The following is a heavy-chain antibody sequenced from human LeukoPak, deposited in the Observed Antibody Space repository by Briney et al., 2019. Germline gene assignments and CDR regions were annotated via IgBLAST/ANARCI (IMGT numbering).Heavy chain of an antibody. CDR2: ISGSRSYI. V-gene: IGHV3-21*01. J-gene: IGHJ3*02. Sequence: GGSLRLSCAASGFTFNSYSMNWVRQAPGKGLEWVSSISGSRSYIYYADSVKGRFTISRDNAKNSLYLQMNSLRAEDTAVYYCARSVVLLWFGELGAFDIWGQGTMVTVSS. CDR3: ARSVVLLWFGELGAFDI. D-gene: IGHD3-10*01. CDR1: GFTFNSYS.